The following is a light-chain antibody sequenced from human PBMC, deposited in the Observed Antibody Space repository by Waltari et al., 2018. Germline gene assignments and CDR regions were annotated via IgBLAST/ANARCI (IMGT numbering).Light chain of an antibody. V-gene: IGLV2-23*02. Sequence: QSALTQPASVSGSPGQSITLTCPGPSRDVRSYNSVSWYQQYPGKAPKLLIYAVTQRPSGVSDRFSGSKSGNTASLTISGLQAEDEADYYCCSYAGDSLYVFGTGTTVTV. CDR2: AVT. CDR1: SRDVRSYNS. CDR3: CSYAGDSLYV. J-gene: IGLJ1*01.